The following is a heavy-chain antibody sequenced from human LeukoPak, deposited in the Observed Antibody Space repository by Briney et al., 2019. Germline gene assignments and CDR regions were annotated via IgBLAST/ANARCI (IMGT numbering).Heavy chain of an antibody. D-gene: IGHD7-27*01. J-gene: IGHJ4*02. CDR2: IYYSGST. Sequence: SETLSLTCTVSGGSISSSSYYWGWIRQPPGKGLEWIGSIYYSGSTYYSPSLKSRVTISVDTSKNQFSLKLSSVTAADTAVYYCARLYTVSPHSLTGLKYFDYWGQGTLVTVSS. CDR1: GGSISSSSYY. CDR3: ARLYTVSPHSLTGLKYFDY. V-gene: IGHV4-39*01.